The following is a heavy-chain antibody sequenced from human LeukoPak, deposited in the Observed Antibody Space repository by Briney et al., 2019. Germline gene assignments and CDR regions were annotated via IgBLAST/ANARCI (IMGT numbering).Heavy chain of an antibody. CDR3: TTFYHEYSPY. CDR2: IKSNADGGTP. D-gene: IGHD2/OR15-2a*01. J-gene: IGHJ4*02. CDR1: GFSFMNAW. V-gene: IGHV3-15*01. Sequence: GGSLRLSCAASGFSFMNAWMIWVRQAPGKGLEWVGRIKSNADGGTPDYAAPARGRFTISRDDSINTLYLQMNSLKTEGTAVYYCTTFYHEYSPYWGRGTLVTVSS.